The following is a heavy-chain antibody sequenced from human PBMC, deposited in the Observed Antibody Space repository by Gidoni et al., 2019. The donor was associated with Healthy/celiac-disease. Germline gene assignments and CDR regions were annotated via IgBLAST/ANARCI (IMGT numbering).Heavy chain of an antibody. V-gene: IGHV4-39*01. CDR3: ARLGSGWSRPPDY. D-gene: IGHD6-19*01. CDR2: IYYSGST. Sequence: KGLEWIGSIYYSGSTYYNPSLKSRVTISVDTSKNQFSLKLSSVTAADTAVYYCARLGSGWSRPPDYWGQGTLVTVSS. J-gene: IGHJ4*02.